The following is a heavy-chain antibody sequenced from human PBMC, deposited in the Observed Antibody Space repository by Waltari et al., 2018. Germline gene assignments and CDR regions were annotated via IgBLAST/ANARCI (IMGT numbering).Heavy chain of an antibody. CDR3: ARGDIHCNRTACIYDAFDI. CDR2: CIPCKGST. D-gene: IGHD2-15*01. J-gene: IGHJ3*02. V-gene: IGHV1-69*01. CDR1: GGTFSTYA. Sequence: QVQLVQSGAEVKKPGSSVKVSCKASGGTFSTYAVTWVRQAPGQGLEWMGGCIPCKGSTNHAQQCQGSRTVAADESTTPAYMELSSLRPEDTALYYCARGDIHCNRTACIYDAFDIWGQGTMVIVSS.